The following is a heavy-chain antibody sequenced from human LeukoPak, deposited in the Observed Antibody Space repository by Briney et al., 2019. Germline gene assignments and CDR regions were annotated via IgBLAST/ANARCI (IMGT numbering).Heavy chain of an antibody. D-gene: IGHD3-16*01. CDR1: GGSISSYY. CDR2: IYYSGST. V-gene: IGHV4-59*08. J-gene: IGHJ4*02. Sequence: PSETLSLTCTVSGGSISSYYWSWIRQPPGKGLEWMGNIYYSGSTNYNSSLKSRVTISVDTSKTQISLKLRSVTAADTAVYYCARKGVSDLYYFDSWGQGTLVTVSS. CDR3: ARKGVSDLYYFDS.